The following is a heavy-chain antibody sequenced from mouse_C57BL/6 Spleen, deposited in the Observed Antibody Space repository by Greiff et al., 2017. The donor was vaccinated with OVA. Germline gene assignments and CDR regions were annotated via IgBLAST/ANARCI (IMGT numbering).Heavy chain of an antibody. J-gene: IGHJ4*01. CDR3: ARGATVVAEVMDY. V-gene: IGHV1-55*01. Sequence: VQLQQSGAELVKPGASVKMSCKASGYTFTSYWITWVKQRPGQGLEWIGDIYPGSGSTNYNEKFKSKATLTVDTSSSTAYMQLSSLTSEDSAVYYCARGATVVAEVMDYWGQGTSVTVSS. D-gene: IGHD1-1*01. CDR2: IYPGSGST. CDR1: GYTFTSYW.